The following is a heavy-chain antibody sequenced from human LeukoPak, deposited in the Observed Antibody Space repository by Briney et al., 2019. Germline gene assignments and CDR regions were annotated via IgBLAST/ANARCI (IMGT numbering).Heavy chain of an antibody. CDR2: IYYSGST. CDR3: ARGSSWYQTNFDY. CDR1: GGSISSSTYY. V-gene: IGHV4-39*07. Sequence: PSETLSLTCTVSGGSISSSTYYWGWIRQPPGRGLEWIGSIYYSGSTYYNPSLKSRITISVDTSKNQFSLSLSSVTAADTAVYYCARGSSWYQTNFDYWGQGTLVTVSS. J-gene: IGHJ4*02. D-gene: IGHD6-13*01.